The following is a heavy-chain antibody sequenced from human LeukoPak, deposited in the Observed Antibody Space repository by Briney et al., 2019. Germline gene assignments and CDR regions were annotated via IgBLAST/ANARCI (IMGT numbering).Heavy chain of an antibody. J-gene: IGHJ4*02. CDR3: ARHGYYDILTGPNGLDY. V-gene: IGHV1-69*05. D-gene: IGHD3-9*01. CDR1: GGTFSSYA. CDR2: IIPIFSTA. Sequence: ASVKVSCKASGGTFSSYAISWVRQAPGQGLEWMGGIIPIFSTANYAQKFQGRVTITTDESTSTAYMELSSLRSEDTAVYYCARHGYYDILTGPNGLDYWGQGTLVTVSS.